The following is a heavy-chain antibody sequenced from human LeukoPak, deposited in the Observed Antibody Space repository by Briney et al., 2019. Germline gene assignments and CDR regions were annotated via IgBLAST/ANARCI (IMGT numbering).Heavy chain of an antibody. CDR3: AKYNHYRITMVRGVSPFDY. CDR2: INWNSDSI. V-gene: IGHV3-9*01. J-gene: IGHJ4*02. Sequence: PGRSLRLSCAVSGFTFYDYVMHWVRHVPGKGLEWVSGINWNSDSIGYADSVKGRFTSSRDNAKNSLYLQMVSLRAEDTALYYCAKYNHYRITMVRGVSPFDYWGQGTLVTVSS. CDR1: GFTFYDYV. D-gene: IGHD3-10*01.